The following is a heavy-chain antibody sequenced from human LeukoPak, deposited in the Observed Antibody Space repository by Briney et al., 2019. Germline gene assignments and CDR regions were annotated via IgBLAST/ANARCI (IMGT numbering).Heavy chain of an antibody. Sequence: GESLKISCQASGYNFTTYWIGWVRQIPGKGLEWMGVVYPGDSDTRYSPSFQGQVTISADNSIRSAYLQWSSLKASDTGIYYCAAESLLFYALDIWGQGTMVTVSS. CDR1: GYNFTTYW. V-gene: IGHV5-51*01. J-gene: IGHJ3*02. CDR3: AAESLLFYALDI. D-gene: IGHD3-9*01. CDR2: VYPGDSDT.